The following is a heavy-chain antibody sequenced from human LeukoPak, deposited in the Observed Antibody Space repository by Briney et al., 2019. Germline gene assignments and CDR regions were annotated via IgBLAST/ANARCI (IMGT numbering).Heavy chain of an antibody. CDR1: GYSFTSYW. J-gene: IGHJ4*02. V-gene: IGHV5-51*01. Sequence: GESLKISCEGSGYSFTSYWIGWVRQMPGKGLEWMGIIYPGDSDTRYSPSFQSQVTISADKSISTAYLQWSSLKASDTAMYYCARHGESGIPPYDYWGQGTLVTVSS. D-gene: IGHD3-10*01. CDR3: ARHGESGIPPYDY. CDR2: IYPGDSDT.